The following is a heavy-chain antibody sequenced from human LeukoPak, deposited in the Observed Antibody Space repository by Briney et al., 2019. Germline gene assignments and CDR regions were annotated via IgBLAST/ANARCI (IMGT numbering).Heavy chain of an antibody. CDR3: ARILAFSGSWGYFDY. J-gene: IGHJ4*02. CDR2: IKRDGNEK. V-gene: IGHV3-7*05. Sequence: PGGSLRLSCAASGFSFSSYAVSWVRQAPGKGLEWVANIKRDGNEKFYVDSVKGRFTISRDDANNSLYLQMNGLRAEDTAVYYCARILAFSGSWGYFDYWGQGALVTVSS. CDR1: GFSFSSYA. D-gene: IGHD6-13*01.